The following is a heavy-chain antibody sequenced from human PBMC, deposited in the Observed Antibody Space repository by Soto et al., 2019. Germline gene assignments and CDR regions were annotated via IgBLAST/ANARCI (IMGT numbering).Heavy chain of an antibody. CDR1: GDFITSRKW. V-gene: IGHV4-4*02. CDR3: ARGERQQQRDY. Sequence: PSLTLSLTCAISGDFITSRKWWRRVRQPPGKGLEWIGEIYHSGSTNYNPSLKSRVIISVDKSKNQFSLKLSSVTDADTAVYYCARGERQQQRDYWGQGTLVTVS. CDR2: IYHSGST. D-gene: IGHD6-13*01. J-gene: IGHJ4*02.